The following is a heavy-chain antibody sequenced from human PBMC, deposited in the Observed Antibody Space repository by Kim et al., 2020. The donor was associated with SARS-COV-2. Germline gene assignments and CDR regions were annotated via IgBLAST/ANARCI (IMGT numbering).Heavy chain of an antibody. CDR3: AKLGTPGLGYFDH. Sequence: GESLKISCMGSGYSFTNYWIGWVRQMPGKGLEWMGIIYPGNSDTRYSPSFRGQVTISADRSISTAYLQWSSLKASDTAIYYCAKLGTPGLGYFDHWGQGTLVTVSS. CDR2: IYPGNSDT. V-gene: IGHV5-51*01. CDR1: GYSFTNYW. J-gene: IGHJ4*02. D-gene: IGHD3-16*01.